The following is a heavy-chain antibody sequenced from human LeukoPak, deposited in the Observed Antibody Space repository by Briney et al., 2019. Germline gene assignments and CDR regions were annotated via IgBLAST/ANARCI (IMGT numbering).Heavy chain of an antibody. D-gene: IGHD6-19*01. Sequence: GGSLRLSCAASGFTFSTYSMNWVRQAPGKGLEWVSSISSGSSAIYYADSVKGRITISRDNAKNSLFLQMNSLRAEDTAVYYCARATYSSGPMDVWGQGTTVTVSS. CDR3: ARATYSSGPMDV. J-gene: IGHJ6*02. V-gene: IGHV3-21*01. CDR2: ISSGSSAI. CDR1: GFTFSTYS.